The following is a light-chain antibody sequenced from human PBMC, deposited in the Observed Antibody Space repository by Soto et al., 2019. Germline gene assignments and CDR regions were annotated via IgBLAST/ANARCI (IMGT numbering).Light chain of an antibody. CDR3: QQYGSSPWT. Sequence: EIVLTQSPGTLSLSPGERATLSCRASQSVSSSYLAWYQQKPGQAPRPLIYGASSRAIGIPDRFSGSGSGTDFTLTISRLEPEDFAVYYGQQYGSSPWTFGQETKVEIK. V-gene: IGKV3-20*01. CDR2: GAS. J-gene: IGKJ1*01. CDR1: QSVSSSY.